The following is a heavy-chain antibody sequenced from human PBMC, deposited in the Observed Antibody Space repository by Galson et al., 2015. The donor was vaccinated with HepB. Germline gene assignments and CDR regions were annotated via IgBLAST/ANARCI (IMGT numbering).Heavy chain of an antibody. CDR3: ARGGRSGYFVGGGEFDP. J-gene: IGHJ5*02. Sequence: SVKVSCKASGYIFASYYMHWVRQAPGPGLEWMGIINPSGGSTSYAQKFQGRLTMTRDTSTSTVYMELSSLRSEDTAVYYCARGGRSGYFVGGGEFDPWGQGTLVTVSS. V-gene: IGHV1-46*01. D-gene: IGHD3-22*01. CDR2: INPSGGST. CDR1: GYIFASYY.